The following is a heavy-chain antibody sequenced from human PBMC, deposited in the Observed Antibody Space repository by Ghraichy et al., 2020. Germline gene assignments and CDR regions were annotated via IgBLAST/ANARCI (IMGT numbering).Heavy chain of an antibody. D-gene: IGHD4-17*01. CDR2: IRSRAYGGTT. CDR3: AKNPSTAITLYYYYYGLDV. CDR1: GFIFDDFC. V-gene: IGHV3-49*03. Sequence: GVLRLSCTTSGFIFDDFCMSWFRQAPGKGLEWVAFIRSRAYGGTTEYAASVKGRFFISRDDSKDVAFLQMNSLKTEDTAVYYCAKNPSTAITLYYYYYGLDVWGQGTTVTVSS. J-gene: IGHJ6*02.